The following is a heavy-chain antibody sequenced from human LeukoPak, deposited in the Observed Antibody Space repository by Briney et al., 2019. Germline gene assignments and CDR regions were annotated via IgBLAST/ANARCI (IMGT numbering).Heavy chain of an antibody. CDR1: GGSISSYY. Sequence: SETLSLTCTVSGGSISSYYWSWIRQPAVKGLEWIGRIYSSGSTNDNPSLRSRVTMSVDTSKNQFSLKLSSMTAADTAVYYCARDRATKDRIGGMDVWGQGTTVIVSS. D-gene: IGHD2-15*01. CDR3: ARDRATKDRIGGMDV. CDR2: IYSSGST. J-gene: IGHJ6*02. V-gene: IGHV4-4*07.